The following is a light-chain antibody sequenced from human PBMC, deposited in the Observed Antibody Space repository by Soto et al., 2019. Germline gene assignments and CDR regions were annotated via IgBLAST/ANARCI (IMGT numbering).Light chain of an antibody. J-gene: IGKJ5*01. CDR2: DTS. V-gene: IGKV3-11*01. Sequence: EIVLTQSPATLSLSPGERATLSCRASQSVSDYLAWYQQRPGQAPRLLIYDTSNRATGTPARFSGSGSGTDFTLTITSLEPEDFADYYCQQRYRGCTFGQGTRLEIK. CDR1: QSVSDY. CDR3: QQRYRGCT.